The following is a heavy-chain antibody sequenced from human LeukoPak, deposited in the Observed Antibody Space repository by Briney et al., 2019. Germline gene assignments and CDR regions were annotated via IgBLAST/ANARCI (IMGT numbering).Heavy chain of an antibody. J-gene: IGHJ1*01. CDR2: IHYSGST. Sequence: SETLSLTCTVSGGSISSYYWSWIRQPPGKGLQWIGYIHYSGSTNYNPSLKSRVTISVDTSKNQFSLKLTSVTAADTAVYYCARDDYGDYTFPHWGQGTLVTASS. CDR1: GGSISSYY. D-gene: IGHD4-17*01. V-gene: IGHV4-59*01. CDR3: ARDDYGDYTFPH.